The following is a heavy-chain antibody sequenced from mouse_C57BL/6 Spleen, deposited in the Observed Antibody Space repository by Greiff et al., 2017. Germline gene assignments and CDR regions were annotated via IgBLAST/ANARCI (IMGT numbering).Heavy chain of an antibody. V-gene: IGHV1-7*01. CDR2: INPSSGYT. CDR3: ARSVYSNYWYFDV. J-gene: IGHJ1*03. D-gene: IGHD2-5*01. CDR1: GYTFTSYW. Sequence: QVQLQQSGAELAKPGASVKLSCKASGYTFTSYWMHRVKQRPGQGLEWIGYINPSSGYTKYNQKFKDKATLTADKSSSTAYMQLSSLTYEDSAVYYCARSVYSNYWYFDVWGTGTTVTVSS.